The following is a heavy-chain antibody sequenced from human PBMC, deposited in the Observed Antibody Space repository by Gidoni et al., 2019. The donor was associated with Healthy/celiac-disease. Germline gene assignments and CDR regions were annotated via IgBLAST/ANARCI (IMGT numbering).Heavy chain of an antibody. Sequence: QVQLQESGPGLVKPSETLSLTCTVSGGSISSYYLSWIRQPPGKGLEWIGYIYYSGSTNYNPSLKSRVTISVDTSKNQFSLKLSSVTAADTAVYYCACQPISGYNWFDPWGQGTLVTVSS. CDR1: GGSISSYY. CDR3: ACQPISGYNWFDP. J-gene: IGHJ5*02. CDR2: IYYSGST. V-gene: IGHV4-59*01. D-gene: IGHD3-3*01.